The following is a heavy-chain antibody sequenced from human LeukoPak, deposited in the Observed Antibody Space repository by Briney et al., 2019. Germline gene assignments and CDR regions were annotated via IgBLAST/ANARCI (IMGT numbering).Heavy chain of an antibody. D-gene: IGHD4/OR15-4a*01. CDR3: ARRGYGAYNWFDP. V-gene: IGHV5-51*01. CDR2: IYPGDPDT. CDR1: GYSFTSYW. J-gene: IGHJ5*02. Sequence: GESLKISCKGSGYSFTSYWIGWVRPMPGKGLEWMGIIYPGDPDTRYSPSFQGQVTISADKSISTAYLQWSSLKASDTAMYYCARRGYGAYNWFDPWGQGTLVTVSS.